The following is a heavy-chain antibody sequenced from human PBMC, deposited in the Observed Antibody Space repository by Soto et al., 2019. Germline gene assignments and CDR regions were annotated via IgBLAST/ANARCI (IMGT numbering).Heavy chain of an antibody. V-gene: IGHV3-66*01. D-gene: IGHD2-2*01. CDR1: GFTVSSNY. J-gene: IGHJ6*02. Sequence: GGSLRLSCAASGFTVSSNYMSWVRQAPGKGLEWVSVIYSGGSTYYADSVKGRFTISRDNSKNTLYLQMNSLRAEDTAVYYCAKDQGDQLLYCISTTCWHCMHVLGQATTVTV. CDR3: AKDQGDQLLYCISTTCWHCMHV. CDR2: IYSGGST.